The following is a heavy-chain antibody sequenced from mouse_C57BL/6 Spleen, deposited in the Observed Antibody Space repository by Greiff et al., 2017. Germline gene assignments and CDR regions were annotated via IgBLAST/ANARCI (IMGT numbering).Heavy chain of an antibody. V-gene: IGHV1-82*01. J-gene: IGHJ3*01. Sequence: VQLQQSGPELVKPGASVKISCKASGYAFSSSWMNWVKQRPGKGLEWIGRIYPGNGDTTYNGKFKGKATLTADKSSSTADMQLSSLTSDDSAVYVCSGGSDYTCLAYWGQGTLVTVSA. D-gene: IGHD2-12*01. CDR1: GYAFSSSW. CDR2: IYPGNGDT. CDR3: SGGSDYTCLAY.